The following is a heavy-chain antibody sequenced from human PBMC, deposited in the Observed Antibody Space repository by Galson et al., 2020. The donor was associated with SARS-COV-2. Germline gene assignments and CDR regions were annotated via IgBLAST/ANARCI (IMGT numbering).Heavy chain of an antibody. CDR1: GASINNYY. D-gene: IGHD3-16*01. CDR3: ATLRNDLEY. CDR2: IYYSGNT. Sequence: SETLSLTCTVSGASINNYYWPWIRQPPGKGLEWIGHIYYSGNTNYNPSLMSRVTISLDTSKNQFSLKLTSVTSADTALYYCATLRNDLEYWGQGTLVTVSS. V-gene: IGHV4-59*01. J-gene: IGHJ4*02.